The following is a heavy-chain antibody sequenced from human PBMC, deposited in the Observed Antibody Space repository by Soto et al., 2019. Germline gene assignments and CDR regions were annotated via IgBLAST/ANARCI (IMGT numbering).Heavy chain of an antibody. CDR3: ARASGIAAAGDYYYGMDV. D-gene: IGHD6-13*01. Sequence: QVQLVQSGAEVKKPGSSVKVSCKASGGTFSSYAISWVRQAPGQGLEWMGGIIPIFGTANYAQKFQGRVTITADESMRTAYMELSCLRSEDTAVYYCARASGIAAAGDYYYGMDVWGQGTTVTVSS. CDR2: IIPIFGTA. V-gene: IGHV1-69*01. CDR1: GGTFSSYA. J-gene: IGHJ6*02.